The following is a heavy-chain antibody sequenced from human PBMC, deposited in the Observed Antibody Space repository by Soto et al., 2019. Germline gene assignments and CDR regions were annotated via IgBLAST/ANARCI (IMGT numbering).Heavy chain of an antibody. D-gene: IGHD3-22*01. CDR3: AKRHYSDSGGYASLFDY. CDR1: GFTFSTYA. Sequence: EVQRLESGGGLVQPGGSLRLSCAASGFTFSTYAMAWVRQAPGQGLEWVSGISGSGGRIYYADSVQGRFTISRDNSKNTLYVQMNSLRAEDTAVYYCAKRHYSDSGGYASLFDYWGHGTLVTVSS. J-gene: IGHJ4*01. V-gene: IGHV3-23*01. CDR2: ISGSGGRI.